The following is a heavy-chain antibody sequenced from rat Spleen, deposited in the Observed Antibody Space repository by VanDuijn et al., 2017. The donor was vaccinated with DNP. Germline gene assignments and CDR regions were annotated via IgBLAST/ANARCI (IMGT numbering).Heavy chain of an antibody. D-gene: IGHD1-1*01. Sequence: EVQLVESGGGLVQPGRSLKLSCAAAGVTFSNYDMAWVRQAPTKGLEWVATIGYDGSSTYYRDSVKGRFTISRDNAKSTLYLQMDSLRSEDTATYYCAREGYYSGDRAMDAWGQGTSVTVSS. V-gene: IGHV5-29*01. CDR1: GVTFSNYD. CDR3: AREGYYSGDRAMDA. J-gene: IGHJ4*01. CDR2: IGYDGSST.